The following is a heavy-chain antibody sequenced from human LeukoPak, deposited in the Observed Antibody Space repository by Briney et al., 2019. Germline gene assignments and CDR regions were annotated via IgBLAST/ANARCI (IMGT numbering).Heavy chain of an antibody. CDR2: TIPLFDSA. D-gene: IGHD6-13*01. J-gene: IGHJ4*02. CDR3: ARDRIGSTWRSVFDS. V-gene: IGHV1-69*06. CDR1: GGTFSSYA. Sequence: GSSVKVSCKASGGTFSSYAISWLRQAPGQGLEWMGGTIPLFDSASYAQKFQGRVTITADTSTSTAYMELSSLTSDGTAVYYCARDRIGSTWRSVFDSWGQGTLVIVSS.